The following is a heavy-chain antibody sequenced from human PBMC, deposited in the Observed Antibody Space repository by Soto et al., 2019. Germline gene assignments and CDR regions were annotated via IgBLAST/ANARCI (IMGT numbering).Heavy chain of an antibody. CDR2: ISYDGSNK. J-gene: IGHJ6*02. V-gene: IGHV3-30*18. D-gene: IGHD3-16*01. CDR3: AKVRGTYYYYYGMDV. CDR1: GFTFSSYG. Sequence: PGGSLRLSCAASGFTFSSYGMHWVRQAPGKGLEWVAVISYDGSNKYYADSVKGRFTISRDNSKNTLYLQMNSLGAEDTAVYYCAKVRGTYYYYYGMDVWGQGTTVTVSS.